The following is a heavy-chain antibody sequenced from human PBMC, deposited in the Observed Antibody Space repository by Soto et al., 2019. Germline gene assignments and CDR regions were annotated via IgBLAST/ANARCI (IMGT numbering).Heavy chain of an antibody. J-gene: IGHJ6*02. CDR3: ARDLAVAGLYYYYGMDV. V-gene: IGHV3-33*01. D-gene: IGHD6-19*01. CDR2: IWYDGSNK. Sequence: QVQLVESGGGVVQPGRSLRLSCAASGFTFSSYGMHWVRQAPGKGLEWVAVIWYDGSNKYYADSVKGRFTISRDNSKNTLYLQMNSLRAEDTAVYYCARDLAVAGLYYYYGMDVWGQGTTVTVSS. CDR1: GFTFSSYG.